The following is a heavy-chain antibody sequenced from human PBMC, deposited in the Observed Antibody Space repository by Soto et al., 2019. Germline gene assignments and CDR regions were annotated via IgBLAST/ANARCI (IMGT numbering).Heavy chain of an antibody. Sequence: PGGSLRLSCAASGFTVSSKYMSWVRQAPGKGLEWVPLIQGGGPTYYADSVKGRFTISRDTSKNTVHLQMNSLRAEDTAVYYCAKFRLGGYSSSSQYYFDYWGQGTLVTVSS. CDR3: AKFRLGGYSSSSQYYFDY. V-gene: IGHV3-66*01. CDR2: IQGGGPT. J-gene: IGHJ4*02. CDR1: GFTVSSKY. D-gene: IGHD6-6*01.